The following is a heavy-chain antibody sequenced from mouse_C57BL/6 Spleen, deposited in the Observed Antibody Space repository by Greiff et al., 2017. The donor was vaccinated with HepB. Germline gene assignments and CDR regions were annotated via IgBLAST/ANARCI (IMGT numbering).Heavy chain of an antibody. CDR3: ARSPSGKGWYFDV. CDR2: IYPGSGNT. D-gene: IGHD1-1*01. V-gene: IGHV1-76*01. Sequence: QVHVKQSGAELVRPGASVKLSCKASGYTFTDYYINWVKQRPGQGLEWIARIYPGSGNTYYNEKFKGKATLTAEKSSSTAYMQLSSLTSEDSAVYFCARSPSGKGWYFDVWGTGTTVTVSS. CDR1: GYTFTDYY. J-gene: IGHJ1*03.